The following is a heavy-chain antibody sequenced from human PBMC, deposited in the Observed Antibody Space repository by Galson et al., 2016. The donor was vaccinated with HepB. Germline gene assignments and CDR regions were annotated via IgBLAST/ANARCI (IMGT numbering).Heavy chain of an antibody. CDR3: AKRHEYCPPVGCSVDY. CDR2: DSVHGGRK. CDR1: GFTFSNYG. V-gene: IGHV3-30*18. D-gene: IGHD3-10*02. Sequence: SLRLSCAASGFTFSNYGMTWVRQAPGKGLEWVAADSVHGGRKFYADAVKGRFTISRDSANNMLFLQMTSLRADDTAVYYCAKRHEYCPPVGCSVDYWGQGTLVSVSS. J-gene: IGHJ4*02.